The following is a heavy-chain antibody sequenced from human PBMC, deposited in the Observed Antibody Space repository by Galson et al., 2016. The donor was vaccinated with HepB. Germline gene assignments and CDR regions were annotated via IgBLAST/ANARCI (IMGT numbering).Heavy chain of an antibody. J-gene: IGHJ4*02. CDR1: GFTFSHHD. D-gene: IGHD1-26*01. CDR2: INYIGERT. CDR3: VKDPNWESGY. Sequence: SLRLSCAASGFTFSHHDMNWVRQAPGKGLEWVSNINYIGERTYYADSVKGRFTISRDNSKNTLHLQMDSLRVADTAVYYCVKDPNWESGYWGQGTLVTVSS. V-gene: IGHV3-23*01.